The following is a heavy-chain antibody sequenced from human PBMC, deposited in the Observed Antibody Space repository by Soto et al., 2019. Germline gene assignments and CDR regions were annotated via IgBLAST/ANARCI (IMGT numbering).Heavy chain of an antibody. J-gene: IGHJ4*02. CDR2: INHSGST. CDR3: ARGGYGDSDY. CDR1: GGSLSGYY. D-gene: IGHD4-17*01. V-gene: IGHV4-34*01. Sequence: SETLSLTCAVYGGSLSGYYWSWIRQPPGKGLEWIGEINHSGSTNYNPSLKSRVTISVDTSKNQFSLKLSSVTAADTAVYYCARGGYGDSDYWGQGTLVTVSS.